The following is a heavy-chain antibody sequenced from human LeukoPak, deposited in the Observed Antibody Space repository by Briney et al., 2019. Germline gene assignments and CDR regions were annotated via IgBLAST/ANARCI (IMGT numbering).Heavy chain of an antibody. J-gene: IGHJ4*02. CDR1: GGSFSGYY. V-gene: IGHV4-34*01. Sequence: SETLSLTCAVYGGSFSGYYWSWIRQPPGKGLEWIGEINHSGSTNYNPSLESRVTISVDTSKNRFSLKLSSVTAADTAVYYCARVVSDYYGSGKSTTYYFDYWGQGTLVTVSS. CDR2: INHSGST. CDR3: ARVVSDYYGSGKSTTYYFDY. D-gene: IGHD3-10*01.